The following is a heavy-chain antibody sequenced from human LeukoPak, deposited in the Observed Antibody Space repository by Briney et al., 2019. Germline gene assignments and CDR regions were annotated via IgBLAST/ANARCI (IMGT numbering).Heavy chain of an antibody. CDR1: GFTFTTYA. V-gene: IGHV3-23*01. J-gene: IGHJ4*02. Sequence: GGSLRLSCAASGFTFTTYAMTWVRQAPGKGLEWVSTISDTGGFTFYADSVKGRFTISRDNSKNTVYLQMTSRRADDTAVYYCASAPTWTSRFDYWGEGTLVTVSS. CDR3: ASAPTWTSRFDY. D-gene: IGHD3/OR15-3a*01. CDR2: ISDTGGFT.